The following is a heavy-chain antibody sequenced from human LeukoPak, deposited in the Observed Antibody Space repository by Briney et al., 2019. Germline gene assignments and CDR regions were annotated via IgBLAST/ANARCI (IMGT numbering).Heavy chain of an antibody. CDR3: AKHNGGGIVSYVAPGPPDYFDH. CDR2: IYFSGSV. V-gene: IGHV4-38-2*02. Sequence: SETLSLTCTVSGYSISSGYYWGWIRQPPGKGLECIGSIYFSGSVYYNPSLRSRVTISLDTSTKQLSLKLTSVTAADTAIYYCAKHNGGGIVSYVAPGPPDYFDHWGQGALVTVSS. J-gene: IGHJ4*02. CDR1: GYSISSGYY. D-gene: IGHD1-26*01.